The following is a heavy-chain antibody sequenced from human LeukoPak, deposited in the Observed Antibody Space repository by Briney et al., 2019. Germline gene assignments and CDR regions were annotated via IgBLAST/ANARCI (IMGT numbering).Heavy chain of an antibody. CDR1: GFTFSSSG. D-gene: IGHD1-26*01. J-gene: IGHJ4*02. Sequence: GGSLRLSCAASGFTFSSSGMSWVRQAPGKGLEWVSSITYSGGSTYYADSVKGRFTISRDNSRNTLYLQMNSLRAEDTAVYYCAKDSRHRIVGTTTFLDYWGQGTLVTVSS. CDR3: AKDSRHRIVGTTTFLDY. CDR2: ITYSGGST. V-gene: IGHV3-23*01.